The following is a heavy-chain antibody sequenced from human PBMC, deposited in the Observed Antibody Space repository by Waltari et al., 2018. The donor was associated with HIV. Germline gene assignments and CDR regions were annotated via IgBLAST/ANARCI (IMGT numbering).Heavy chain of an antibody. Sequence: QVQLQQWGAGLLKPSETLSLTCAVYGGSFSGYYWSWIRQPPGKGLEWIGEINHSGSTNYNPSLKSRVTISLDTSKNQFSLKLRSVTAADTAAYYCASGGDCSGGSCYRNWFDPWGQGTLVTVSS. D-gene: IGHD2-15*01. CDR2: INHSGST. CDR1: GGSFSGYY. J-gene: IGHJ5*02. V-gene: IGHV4-34*01. CDR3: ASGGDCSGGSCYRNWFDP.